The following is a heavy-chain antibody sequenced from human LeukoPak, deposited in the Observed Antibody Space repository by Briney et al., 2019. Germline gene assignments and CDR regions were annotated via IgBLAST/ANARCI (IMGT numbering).Heavy chain of an antibody. D-gene: IGHD4-17*01. CDR1: GFTVSSNY. CDR2: IYSGGST. V-gene: IGHV3-53*01. CDR3: ARVEYGDYISY. Sequence: GGSLRLSCAASGFTVSSNYMSWVRQAPGKGLEWVSVIYSGGSTYYADSVKGRFTLSRDNSKNTLYLQMNSLRAEDTAVYYCARVEYGDYISYWGQGTLVTVSS. J-gene: IGHJ4*02.